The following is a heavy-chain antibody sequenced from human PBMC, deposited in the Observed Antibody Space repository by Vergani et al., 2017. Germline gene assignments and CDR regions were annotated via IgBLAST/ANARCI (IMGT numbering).Heavy chain of an antibody. D-gene: IGHD6-19*01. CDR1: GFTLSNYD. Sequence: QVQLVESGGGVVQRGGSLRLSCATSGFTLSNYDMQWIRQGPGKGLEFVAFIQFDGSNQYYAESVKGRFTLSRDFSKNTLYLQRNSLRTDDPATYYCAKHFSGWGIDYWGQGTQVIVSS. V-gene: IGHV3-30*02. CDR3: AKHFSGWGIDY. CDR2: IQFDGSNQ. J-gene: IGHJ4*02.